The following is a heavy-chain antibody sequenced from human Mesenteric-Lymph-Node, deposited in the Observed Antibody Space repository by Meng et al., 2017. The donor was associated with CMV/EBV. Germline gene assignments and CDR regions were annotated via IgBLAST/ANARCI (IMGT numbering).Heavy chain of an antibody. V-gene: IGHV4-39*07. CDR2: IYYSGST. CDR3: ARETVDYNFPRYFDY. Sequence: SETLSLTCTVSGGSISSSSYYWGWIRQPPGKGLEWIGSIYYSGSTYYNPSLKSRVTISVDTSKNQFSLKLTSVTAADTAVYYCARETVDYNFPRYFDYWGQGRLVTVSS. D-gene: IGHD1-20*01. J-gene: IGHJ4*02. CDR1: GGSISSSSYY.